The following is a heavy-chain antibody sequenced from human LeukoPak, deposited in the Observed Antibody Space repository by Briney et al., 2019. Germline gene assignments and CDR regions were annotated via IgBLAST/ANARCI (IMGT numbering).Heavy chain of an antibody. J-gene: IGHJ6*03. Sequence: GGSLRLSCAASGFTFSDYYMSWIRQAPGKGLEWVSYISSSGSTIYYADSVKGRFTISRDNAKNSLYLQMNSLRAEDTAVYYCARALLAAAGPTYLYYYYYYYMDVWGKGTTVTVSS. CDR1: GFTFSDYY. CDR3: ARALLAAAGPTYLYYYYYYYMDV. V-gene: IGHV3-11*01. D-gene: IGHD6-13*01. CDR2: ISSSGSTI.